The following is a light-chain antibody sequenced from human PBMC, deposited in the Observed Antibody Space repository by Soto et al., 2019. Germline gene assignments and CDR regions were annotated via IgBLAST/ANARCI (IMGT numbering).Light chain of an antibody. CDR3: KQYESGWT. J-gene: IGKJ1*01. CDR2: KAS. V-gene: IGKV1-5*03. CDR1: QSISSW. Sequence: DIQMTQSPSTLSASVGDRITITCRASQSISSWLAWYQQKPGKAPNLLIYKASSSESGVPSRFSGSGSGTEFTLTISSLQPDDSATDYCKQYESGWTFGQGTKVEIK.